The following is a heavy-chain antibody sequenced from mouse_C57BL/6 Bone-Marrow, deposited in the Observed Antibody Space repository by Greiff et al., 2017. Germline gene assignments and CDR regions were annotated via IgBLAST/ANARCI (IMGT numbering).Heavy chain of an antibody. J-gene: IGHJ3*01. V-gene: IGHV14-4*01. CDR1: GFNIKDDY. CDR3: TTSSVPY. Sequence: EVQLQQSGAELVRPGASVKLSCTASGFNIKDDYMHWVKQRPEQGLEWIGWIDPENGDTEYASKFQGKATITADTSSNTAYLQLSSLTSEDTAVYYCTTSSVPYWGQGTLVTVSA. CDR2: IDPENGDT.